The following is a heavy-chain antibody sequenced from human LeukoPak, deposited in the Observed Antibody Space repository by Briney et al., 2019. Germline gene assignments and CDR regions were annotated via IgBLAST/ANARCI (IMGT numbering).Heavy chain of an antibody. V-gene: IGHV4-31*03. CDR3: ARERKYYGMDV. J-gene: IGHJ6*02. CDR2: IYYSGST. Sequence: SSETLSLTCTVPGGSISSGGYYWSWIRQQPGKGLEWIGNIYYSGSTYYNPSLKSRVTISVDASKNQFSLKLSSVTAADTAVYYCARERKYYGMDVWGQGTTVTVSS. CDR1: GGSISSGGYY.